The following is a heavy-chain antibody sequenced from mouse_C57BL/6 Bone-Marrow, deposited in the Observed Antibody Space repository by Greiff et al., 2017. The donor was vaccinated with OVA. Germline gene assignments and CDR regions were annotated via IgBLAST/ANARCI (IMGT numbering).Heavy chain of an antibody. CDR1: GYTFTSYW. CDR3: AVDSSGYGDY. J-gene: IGHJ2*01. Sequence: QVQLQQPGAELVKPGASVKLSCKASGYTFTSYWMQWVKQRPGQGLEWIGEIDPSDSYTNYNQKFKGKATLTVDTSSSPAYMQLSSLTSEDSAVYYCAVDSSGYGDYWGQGTTLTVSS. CDR2: IDPSDSYT. D-gene: IGHD3-2*02. V-gene: IGHV1-50*01.